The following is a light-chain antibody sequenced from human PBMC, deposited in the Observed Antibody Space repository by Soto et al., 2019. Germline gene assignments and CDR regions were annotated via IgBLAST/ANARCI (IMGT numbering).Light chain of an antibody. V-gene: IGKV3-20*01. J-gene: IGKJ1*01. Sequence: EIVLTQSPGTLSLSPGERASLSCRASQNVRNSYLAWYQQKPGQAPRLLIYGASSRVTGIPDRFSGSGSGKDFTLTISRLEPEDFAVYNCQQYASSPWTFGQGTKVEI. CDR2: GAS. CDR3: QQYASSPWT. CDR1: QNVRNSY.